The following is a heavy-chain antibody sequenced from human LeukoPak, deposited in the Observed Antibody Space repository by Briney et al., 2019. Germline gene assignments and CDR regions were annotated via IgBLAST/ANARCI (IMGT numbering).Heavy chain of an antibody. CDR3: ARDFGTTVTTFGAVDI. V-gene: IGHV3-66*01. CDR1: GFTVSNSY. J-gene: IGHJ3*02. CDR2: IYSGGGT. Sequence: GGSLRPSCAASGFTVSNSYMNWVRQAPGKGLEWVSLIYSGGGTYYADSVKGRFTISRDNSKNTLYLQMNSLRAEDTAVYYCARDFGTTVTTFGAVDIWGQGTKVIVSS. D-gene: IGHD4-17*01.